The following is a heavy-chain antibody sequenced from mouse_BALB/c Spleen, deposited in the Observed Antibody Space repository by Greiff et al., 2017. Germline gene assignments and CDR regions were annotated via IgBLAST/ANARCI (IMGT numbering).Heavy chain of an antibody. CDR2: ISSGGGST. Sequence: DVQLQESGGGLVKPGGSLKLSCAASGFAFSSYDMSWVRQTPEKRLEWVAYISSGGGSTYYPDTVKGRFTISRDNAKNTLYLQMSSLKSEDTAMYYCARHPYGKGYYAMDYWGQGTSVTVSS. D-gene: IGHD2-1*01. CDR1: GFAFSSYD. CDR3: ARHPYGKGYYAMDY. V-gene: IGHV5-12-1*01. J-gene: IGHJ4*01.